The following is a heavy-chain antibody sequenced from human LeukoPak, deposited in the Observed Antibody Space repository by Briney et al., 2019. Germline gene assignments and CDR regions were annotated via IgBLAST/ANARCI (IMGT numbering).Heavy chain of an antibody. CDR2: INPRGGST. CDR3: ARSVKMPTIVH. D-gene: IGHD5-24*01. J-gene: IGHJ4*02. Sequence: ASVKVSCKASGYTFTSYYMHWVRQAPGQGLEWMGIINPRGGSTSYAQKFQGRVTMTRDTSTSTVYIELSSLRSEDTAVYYCARSVKMPTIVHWGQGTLVTVSS. CDR1: GYTFTSYY. V-gene: IGHV1-46*03.